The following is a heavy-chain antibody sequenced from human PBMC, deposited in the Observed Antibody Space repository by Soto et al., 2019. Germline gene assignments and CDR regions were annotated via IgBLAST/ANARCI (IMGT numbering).Heavy chain of an antibody. J-gene: IGHJ4*02. V-gene: IGHV3-30-3*01. D-gene: IGHD5-12*01. Sequence: QVQLVESGGGVVQPGRSLRLSCAASGFTFSSSAMHWVRQAPGKGLEWVAVISFDGSSKYYADFVKGRITISRDNSKNTLNLQMNSLRTEDTAVYYCARVWRWLKLTPLDYWGQGTLVTVSS. CDR2: ISFDGSSK. CDR3: ARVWRWLKLTPLDY. CDR1: GFTFSSSA.